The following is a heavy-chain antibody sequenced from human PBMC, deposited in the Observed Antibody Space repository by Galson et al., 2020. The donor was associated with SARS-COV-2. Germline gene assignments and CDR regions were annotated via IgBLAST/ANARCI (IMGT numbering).Heavy chain of an antibody. CDR3: VRVDDYGFLAFDY. Sequence: SVKVSCKASGGTFSSYAISWVRQAPGQGLEWMGGIIPIFGIANYAQKFQGRVTITADESTSTAYMELSSLRSEDTAVYYCVRVDDYGFLAFDYWGQGTLVTVSS. V-gene: IGHV1-69*13. J-gene: IGHJ4*02. D-gene: IGHD4-17*01. CDR2: IIPIFGIA. CDR1: GGTFSSYA.